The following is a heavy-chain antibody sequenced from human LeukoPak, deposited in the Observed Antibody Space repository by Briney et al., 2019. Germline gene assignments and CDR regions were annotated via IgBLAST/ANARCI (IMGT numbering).Heavy chain of an antibody. J-gene: IGHJ4*02. V-gene: IGHV4-34*01. Sequence: SETLSLTCAAYGGSFSGYYWSWIRQPPGKGLEWIGEINHSGSTNYNPSLKSRVTISVDTSKNQFSLKLSSVTAADTAVYYCARDKVRGVIIEWGQGTLVTVSS. CDR3: ARDKVRGVIIE. D-gene: IGHD3-10*01. CDR1: GGSFSGYY. CDR2: INHSGST.